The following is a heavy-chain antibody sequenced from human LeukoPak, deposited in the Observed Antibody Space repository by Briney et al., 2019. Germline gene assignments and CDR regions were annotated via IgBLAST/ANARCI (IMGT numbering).Heavy chain of an antibody. CDR2: MNPDGSTK. CDR1: GFAFSSSW. V-gene: IGHV3-7*05. Sequence: GGSLRLSCAAPGFAFSSSWMAWVRQAPGKGLEWVANMNPDGSTKNYADSVRGRFTISRDNAKNSLYLQMNSLRADDTAVYYCARDSGYSAFDYWGQGTLVTVSS. CDR3: ARDSGYSAFDY. D-gene: IGHD5-12*01. J-gene: IGHJ4*02.